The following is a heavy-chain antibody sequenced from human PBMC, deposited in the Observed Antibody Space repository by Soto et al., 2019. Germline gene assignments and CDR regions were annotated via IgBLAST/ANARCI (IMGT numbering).Heavy chain of an antibody. CDR1: GGSISSSSYY. J-gene: IGHJ5*02. Sequence: QLQLQESGPGLVKPSETLSLTCTVSGGSISSSSYYWGWIRQPPGKGLEWIGSIYYSGSTYYNPSLKSRVTISVDTSKNQFSLKLSSVTAADTAVYYCARNMVRGVNQHENWFDPWGQGTLVTVSS. CDR3: ARNMVRGVNQHENWFDP. V-gene: IGHV4-39*01. D-gene: IGHD3-10*01. CDR2: IYYSGST.